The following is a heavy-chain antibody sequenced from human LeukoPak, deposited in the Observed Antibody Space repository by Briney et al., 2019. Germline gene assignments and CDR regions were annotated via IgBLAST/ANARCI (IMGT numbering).Heavy chain of an antibody. V-gene: IGHV3-23*01. CDR3: ANVGDCGMDV. Sequence: QAGGSLRLSCAASGFSFSSYAMNWVRQAPGKGLEWVSRISVSGGGTYYADSVKGRFTISRDNSKNTLYLQMNSVRAEDTAVYYCANVGDCGMDVWGQGTTVTVSS. CDR2: ISVSGGGT. J-gene: IGHJ6*02. D-gene: IGHD3-16*01. CDR1: GFSFSSYA.